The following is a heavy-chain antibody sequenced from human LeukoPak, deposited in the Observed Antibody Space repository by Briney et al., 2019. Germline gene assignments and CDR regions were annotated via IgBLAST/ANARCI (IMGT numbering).Heavy chain of an antibody. J-gene: IGHJ4*02. CDR3: ARQPLGSLDY. CDR1: GGSFSGYY. D-gene: IGHD7-27*01. CDR2: INHSGST. Sequence: SETLSLTCAVYGGSFSGYYWSWIRQPPGKGLEWIGEINHSGSTNYNPSLKSRVTISVDTSKNQFSLELSSVTAADTAVYYCARQPLGSLDYWGQGTLVTVSS. V-gene: IGHV4-34*01.